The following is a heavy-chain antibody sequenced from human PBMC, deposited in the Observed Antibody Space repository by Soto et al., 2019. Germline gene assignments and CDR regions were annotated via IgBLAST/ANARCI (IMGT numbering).Heavy chain of an antibody. D-gene: IGHD6-13*01. Sequence: QLQLQESGPGLVKPSETLSLTCTVSGGSISSSSYYWGWIRQPPGKGLEWIGSICYSGSTYYNPSLNGRVPTAVDTSKNPFSLKLRSVTAADTAVYYCARRGSSSWYGYWGQGTLVTVSS. CDR3: ARRGSSSWYGY. J-gene: IGHJ4*02. CDR1: GGSISSSSYY. CDR2: ICYSGST. V-gene: IGHV4-39*01.